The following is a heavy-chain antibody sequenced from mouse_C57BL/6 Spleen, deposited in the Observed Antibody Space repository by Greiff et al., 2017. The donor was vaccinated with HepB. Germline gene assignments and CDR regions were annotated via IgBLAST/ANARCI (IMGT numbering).Heavy chain of an antibody. J-gene: IGHJ3*01. CDR2: IYPGDGDT. Sequence: QVQLQQSGPELVKPGASVKISCKASGYAFSSSWMNWVKQRPGKGLEWIGRIYPGDGDTNYNGKFKGKATLTADKSSSTAYMQLSSLTSEDSAVYSWARRGICYAYDGFAYWGQGTLVTVSA. CDR1: GYAFSSSW. CDR3: ARRGICYAYDGFAY. V-gene: IGHV1-82*01. D-gene: IGHD2-2*01.